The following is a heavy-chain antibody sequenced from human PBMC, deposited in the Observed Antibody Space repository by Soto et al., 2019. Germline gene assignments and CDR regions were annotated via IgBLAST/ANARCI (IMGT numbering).Heavy chain of an antibody. Sequence: ASVKVSCKASGYTFTGYYMHWVRQAPGQGLEWMGWINPNSGGTNYAQKFQGRVTMTRDTSISTAYMELSRLRSDDTAVYYCAREGSGSYPPTYVMDVWGQRTTVTVSS. CDR2: INPNSGGT. CDR1: GYTFTGYY. V-gene: IGHV1-2*02. CDR3: AREGSGSYPPTYVMDV. D-gene: IGHD3-10*01. J-gene: IGHJ6*02.